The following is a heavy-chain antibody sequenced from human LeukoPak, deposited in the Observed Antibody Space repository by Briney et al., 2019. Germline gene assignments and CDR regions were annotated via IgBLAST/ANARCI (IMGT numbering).Heavy chain of an antibody. Sequence: GGSLRLSCAASGFTFSSYSMNWVRQAPGKVLEWVSSISSSSSYIYYADSVKGRFTISRDNAKNSLYLQMNSLRAEDTAVYYCARERGAILTGYSYYFDYWGQGTLVTVSS. CDR2: ISSSSSYI. CDR1: GFTFSSYS. D-gene: IGHD3-9*01. CDR3: ARERGAILTGYSYYFDY. J-gene: IGHJ4*02. V-gene: IGHV3-21*01.